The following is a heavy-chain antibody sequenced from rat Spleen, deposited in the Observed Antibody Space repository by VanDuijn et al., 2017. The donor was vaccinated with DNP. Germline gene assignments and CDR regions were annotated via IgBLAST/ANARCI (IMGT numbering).Heavy chain of an antibody. J-gene: IGHJ3*01. CDR3: AIYFYSGDNWFGY. D-gene: IGHD1-1*01. V-gene: IGHV5S10*01. CDR1: GFTFSDYD. Sequence: EVQLVESGGDLVQPGRSLKLSCAASGFTFSDYDMAWVRQAPKKGLEWVATIIYDGSRTYYRDSVKGRFTISRDNAKRTLYLQMDSLRSEDTATYYCAIYFYSGDNWFGYWGQGTLVTVSS. CDR2: IIYDGSRT.